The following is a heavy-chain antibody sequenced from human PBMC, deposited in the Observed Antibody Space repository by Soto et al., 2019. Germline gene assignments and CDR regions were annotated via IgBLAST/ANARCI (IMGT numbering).Heavy chain of an antibody. CDR3: AKEMTSGYYLFDY. V-gene: IGHV3-23*01. J-gene: IGHJ4*02. CDR1: GFTCSRYA. CDR2: ISGTGGST. D-gene: IGHD3-22*01. Sequence: PGGSLRLSCAASGFTCSRYAMSWVRQAPGKGLEWVSTISGTGGSTYYPDSVKGRFTISRDNSKNTVYLQMNSLRAEDAAVYYCAKEMTSGYYLFDYWGQGTLVTVSS.